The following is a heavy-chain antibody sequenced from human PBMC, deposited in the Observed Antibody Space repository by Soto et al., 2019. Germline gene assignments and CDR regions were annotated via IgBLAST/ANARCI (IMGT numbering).Heavy chain of an antibody. CDR1: GFTFSSYG. Sequence: GGSLRLSCAASGFTFSSYGMHWVRQAPGKGLEWVAVIWYDGSNKYYADSVKGRFTISRDNSKNTLYLQMNSLRAEDTAVYYCARDSFSTVTTTKAYYYYGMDVWGQGTTVTVSS. V-gene: IGHV3-33*01. D-gene: IGHD4-4*01. J-gene: IGHJ6*02. CDR2: IWYDGSNK. CDR3: ARDSFSTVTTTKAYYYYGMDV.